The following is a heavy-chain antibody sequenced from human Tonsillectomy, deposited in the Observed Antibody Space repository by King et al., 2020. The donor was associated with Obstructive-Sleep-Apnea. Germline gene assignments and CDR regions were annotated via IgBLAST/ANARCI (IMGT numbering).Heavy chain of an antibody. CDR3: ARETHIYGMDV. V-gene: IGHV4-31*03. CDR1: GGSISSGGSY. CDR2: IYYSGST. Sequence: QLQESGPGLVKPSQTLSLTCTVSGGSISSGGSYWSWVRQHPGKGLEWIGYIYYSGSTYYIPSLKSRVTISVDTSKNQFSLKLSSVTAADTAVYYCARETHIYGMDVWGQGTTVTVSS. J-gene: IGHJ6*02.